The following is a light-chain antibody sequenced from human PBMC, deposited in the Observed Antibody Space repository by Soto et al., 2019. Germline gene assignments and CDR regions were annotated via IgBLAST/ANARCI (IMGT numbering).Light chain of an antibody. CDR3: QRYNNGPPVT. CDR2: AAS. J-gene: IGKJ3*01. Sequence: DIQMTQSPSSLSASVGDRVTITCRASQDINNTLAWYQQKPGKPPKLLLYAASTLQSGVPSRFSGVGSGTDFTLTINSLPPEDVATYYWQRYNNGPPVTFGPGTKV. V-gene: IGKV1-27*01. CDR1: QDINNT.